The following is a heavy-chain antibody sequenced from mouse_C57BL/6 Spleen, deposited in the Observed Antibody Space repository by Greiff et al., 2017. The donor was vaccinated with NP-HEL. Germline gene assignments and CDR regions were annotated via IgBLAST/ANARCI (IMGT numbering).Heavy chain of an antibody. CDR3: AGELRGHYYFDY. D-gene: IGHD1-1*01. J-gene: IGHJ2*01. CDR2: IHPNSGST. CDR1: GYTFTSYW. Sequence: VQLQQPGAELVKPGASVKLSCKASGYTFTSYWMHWVKQRPGQGLEWIGMIHPNSGSTNYNEKFKSKATLTVDKSSSTAYMQLSSLTSEDSAVYYCAGELRGHYYFDYWGQGTTLTVSS. V-gene: IGHV1-64*01.